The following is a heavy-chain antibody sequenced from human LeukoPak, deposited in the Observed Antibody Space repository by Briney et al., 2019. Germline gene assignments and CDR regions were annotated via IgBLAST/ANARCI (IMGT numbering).Heavy chain of an antibody. Sequence: GRSLRLSCAASGFTFDDYAMHWVRQAPGKGLEWVSGISWNSGSIGYADSVKGRFTISRDNAKNSLYLQMNSLRAEDTALYYCAKDGASSWYFDYWGQGTLVTVSS. CDR1: GFTFDDYA. J-gene: IGHJ4*02. CDR3: AKDGASSWYFDY. V-gene: IGHV3-9*01. CDR2: ISWNSGSI. D-gene: IGHD6-13*01.